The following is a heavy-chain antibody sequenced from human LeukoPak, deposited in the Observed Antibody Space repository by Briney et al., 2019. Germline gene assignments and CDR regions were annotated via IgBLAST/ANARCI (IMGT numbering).Heavy chain of an antibody. J-gene: IGHJ4*02. V-gene: IGHV4-34*01. CDR2: INHSGST. CDR1: GGSFSGYY. D-gene: IGHD6-6*01. Sequence: SETLSLTCAVYGGSFSGYYWSWIRQPPGKGLEWIGEINHSGSTNYNPSLKSRVTISVDTSKNQFSPQLNSVTPEDTAVYYCARDRVLSSSDNYFDYWGQGTLVTVSS. CDR3: ARDRVLSSSDNYFDY.